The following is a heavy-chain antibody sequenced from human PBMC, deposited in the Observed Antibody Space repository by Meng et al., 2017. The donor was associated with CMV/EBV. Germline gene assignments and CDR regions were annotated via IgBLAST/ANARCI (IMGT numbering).Heavy chain of an antibody. CDR2: INSDGSST. D-gene: IGHD6-6*01. CDR3: ASSDGDSSSSILDY. Sequence: GESLKISCAASGFTFSSYWMHWVRQAPGKGLVWVSRINSDGSSTSYADSVKGRFTISRDNAKNTLYLQMNSLRAEDTAVYYCASSDGDSSSSILDYWGQGTLVTVSS. V-gene: IGHV3-74*01. J-gene: IGHJ4*02. CDR1: GFTFSSYW.